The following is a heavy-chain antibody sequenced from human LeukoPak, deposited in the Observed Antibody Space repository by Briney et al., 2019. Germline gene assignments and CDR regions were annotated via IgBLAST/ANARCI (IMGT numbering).Heavy chain of an antibody. D-gene: IGHD2-2*01. V-gene: IGHV3-48*04. CDR1: GFTFDTYS. CDR2: ISSSATTI. J-gene: IGHJ4*02. Sequence: GGSLRLSCAASGFTFDTYSMNWVRQAPGEGLEWVSYISSSATTIHYADSVKGRFTIPRDNAKKSLYLQMDSLRAEDTAVYYCARDTRGESDYWGQGTLVTVSS. CDR3: ARDTRGESDY.